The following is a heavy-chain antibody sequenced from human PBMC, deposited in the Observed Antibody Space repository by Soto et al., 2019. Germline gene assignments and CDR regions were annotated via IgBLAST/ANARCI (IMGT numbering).Heavy chain of an antibody. CDR3: ARGGISSSWDFDY. CDR2: IYYSVST. V-gene: IGHV4-31*03. D-gene: IGHD6-13*01. Sequence: QVQLQESGPGLVKPSQTLSLTCTVSGGSISSGGYYWSWIRQHPGKGLEWIGYIYYSVSTYYNPSLKSRVTISVDTSKNQFSLKLSSVTAADTAVYYCARGGISSSWDFDYWGQGTLVTVSS. J-gene: IGHJ4*02. CDR1: GGSISSGGYY.